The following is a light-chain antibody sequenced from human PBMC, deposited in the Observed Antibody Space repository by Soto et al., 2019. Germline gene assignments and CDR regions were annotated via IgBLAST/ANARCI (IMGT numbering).Light chain of an antibody. Sequence: QLVLTQPPSTSGTPGQRVTISCSGGSSNVGVNPVNWYQQFPGSAPRLLIYANDQRPSGVPGRFSGSRSCTSDSLAISGLQSEDEADYYCGAWNDNMYALGLGRGTKRTVL. V-gene: IGLV1-44*01. CDR2: AND. J-gene: IGLJ2*01. CDR1: SSNVGVNP. CDR3: GAWNDNMYALG.